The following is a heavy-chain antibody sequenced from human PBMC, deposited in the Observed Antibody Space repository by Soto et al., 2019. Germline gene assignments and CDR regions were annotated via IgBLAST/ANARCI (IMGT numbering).Heavy chain of an antibody. V-gene: IGHV1-18*01. CDR3: ARGDFAARPYYYYGMDV. J-gene: IGHJ6*02. CDR1: GYTFTSYG. CDR2: ISAYNGNT. D-gene: IGHD6-6*01. Sequence: VASVKVSCKASGYTFTSYGISWVRQAPGQGLEWMGWISAYNGNTNYAQKLQGRVTMTTDTSTSTAYMELRSLRSDDTAVYYCARGDFAARPYYYYGMDVWGQGTTVTVSS.